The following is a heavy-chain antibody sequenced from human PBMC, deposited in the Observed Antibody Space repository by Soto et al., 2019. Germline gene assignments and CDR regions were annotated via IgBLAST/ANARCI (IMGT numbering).Heavy chain of an antibody. Sequence: GGSLRLSCAASGSTFSNFAMTWVRLAPGEGLEWVSSISGSGGYTYYADSVKGRFTISRDDSKNTLYLQMNSLRAEDTALYYCAKDQSFHYYGMDVWGQGTTVTVSS. CDR1: GSTFSNFA. CDR3: AKDQSFHYYGMDV. CDR2: ISGSGGYT. V-gene: IGHV3-23*01. J-gene: IGHJ6*02.